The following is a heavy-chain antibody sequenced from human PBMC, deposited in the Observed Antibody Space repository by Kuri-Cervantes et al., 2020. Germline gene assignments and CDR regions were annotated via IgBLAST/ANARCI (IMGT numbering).Heavy chain of an antibody. V-gene: IGHV4-4*07. CDR3: ARERGTSSSWKLEGWFDP. Sequence: SETLSLTCTVSGASISSDYWSWVRQPAGKGLEWIGRIYPSGNTNYNAALKSRLTILLDKSRNQFSLKLTSVTAADTAIYYCARERGTSSSWKLEGWFDPWGQGTLVTVSS. D-gene: IGHD6-13*01. CDR1: GASISSDY. J-gene: IGHJ5*02. CDR2: IYPSGNT.